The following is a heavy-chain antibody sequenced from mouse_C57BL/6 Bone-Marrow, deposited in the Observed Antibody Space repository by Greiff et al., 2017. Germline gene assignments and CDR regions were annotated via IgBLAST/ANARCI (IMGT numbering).Heavy chain of an antibody. CDR2: ISSGGSYT. J-gene: IGHJ1*03. Sequence: GQLVESGGDLVKPGGSLKLSCAASGFTFSSYGMSWVRQTPDKRLEWVATISSGGSYTYYPDSVKGRFTISRDNAKNTLYLQMSSLKSEDTAMYYCARRGYYGSIFYWYFDVWGTGTTVTVSS. CDR1: GFTFSSYG. CDR3: ARRGYYGSIFYWYFDV. D-gene: IGHD1-1*01. V-gene: IGHV5-6*02.